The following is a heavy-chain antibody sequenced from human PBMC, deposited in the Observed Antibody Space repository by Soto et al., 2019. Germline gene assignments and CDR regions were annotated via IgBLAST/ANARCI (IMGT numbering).Heavy chain of an antibody. CDR3: AIHTYHDS. D-gene: IGHD2-2*02. V-gene: IGHV3-21*01. Sequence: EVQLVESGGGLVKPGGSLRLSCVASGFTFNSYGMNWVRQAPGKGLEWVSSISDSSSYINYADSVKGRFTISRDNAERSLYLQMISLRAEDTAVYYCAIHTYHDSWGQGTLVTVSS. CDR1: GFTFNSYG. CDR2: ISDSSSYI. J-gene: IGHJ4*02.